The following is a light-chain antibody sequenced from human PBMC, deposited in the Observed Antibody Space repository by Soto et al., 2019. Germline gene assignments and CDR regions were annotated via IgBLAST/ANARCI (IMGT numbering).Light chain of an antibody. CDR3: QQLNSYPQLT. J-gene: IGKJ4*01. CDR1: QNINTY. CDR2: DAS. V-gene: IGKV1-9*01. Sequence: DIQMTQSPSSLSASVGDRVTITCQASQNINTYLNWYQQKPGRAPKLLIYDASTLQSGVPSRFSGSGSGTEFTLTISSLQPEDFATYYCQQLNSYPQLTFGGGTKV.